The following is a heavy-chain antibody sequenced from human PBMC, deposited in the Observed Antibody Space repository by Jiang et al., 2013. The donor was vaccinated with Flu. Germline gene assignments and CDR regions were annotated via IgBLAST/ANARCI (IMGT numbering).Heavy chain of an antibody. CDR2: ISYTGST. D-gene: IGHD4-23*01. Sequence: PGLVKPSQTLSLTCTVSGGSISSSAYYWGWIRQHPGKGLEWVGYISYTGSTYYNPSLKSRLSILVNTSKNQFSLKLTSVTAADTAVYYCARDVGGYYFDYWGRGTLVTVSS. V-gene: IGHV4-31*03. J-gene: IGHJ4*02. CDR1: GGSISSSAYY. CDR3: ARDVGGYYFDY.